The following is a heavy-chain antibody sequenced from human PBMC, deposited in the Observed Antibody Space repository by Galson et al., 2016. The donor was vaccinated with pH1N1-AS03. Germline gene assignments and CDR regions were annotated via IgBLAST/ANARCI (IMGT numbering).Heavy chain of an antibody. CDR1: GFTFRNYA. Sequence: SLRLSCAASGFTFRNYAMSWVRQAPGKGLEWVSAISGDGSVTHYADSVTGRSTISRDNSKSTLYLQMSSMRAEDTAVYYCANGRGSWYGPYNWFDPWVQGTLVAVSS. CDR3: ANGRGSWYGPYNWFDP. D-gene: IGHD6-13*01. J-gene: IGHJ5*02. CDR2: ISGDGSVT. V-gene: IGHV3-23*01.